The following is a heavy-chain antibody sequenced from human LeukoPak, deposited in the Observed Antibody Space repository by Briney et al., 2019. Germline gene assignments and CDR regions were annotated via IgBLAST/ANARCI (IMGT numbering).Heavy chain of an antibody. V-gene: IGHV4-61*08. D-gene: IGHD6-6*01. CDR3: ARNTSSSPWFDP. J-gene: IGHJ5*02. Sequence: PSETLSLTCIVSGGSVSSPDSYWSWIRQPPGKGLEWIGNVYYIGTTTYNSSLKTRVTISVDTSKNQFSLEMTSVTAADTAVYYCARNTSSSPWFDPWGQGTLVTVSS. CDR1: GGSVSSPDSY. CDR2: VYYIGTT.